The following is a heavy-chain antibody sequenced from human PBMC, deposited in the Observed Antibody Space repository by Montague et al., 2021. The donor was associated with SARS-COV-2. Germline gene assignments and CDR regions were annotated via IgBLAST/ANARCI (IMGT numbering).Heavy chain of an antibody. CDR1: VFTFDNYV. CDR2: INWNGGIP. J-gene: IGHJ4*02. D-gene: IGHD3-10*01. V-gene: IGHV3-20*04. Sequence: SLRLSCAASVFTFDNYVMSWVRQAPGNGLEWDSGINWNGGIPGYXASVKSRFTISRDNAKNSLYLQMNSLRAEDTALYSCASLGSYGSGTQVEYWGQGTLVTVSS. CDR3: ASLGSYGSGTQVEY.